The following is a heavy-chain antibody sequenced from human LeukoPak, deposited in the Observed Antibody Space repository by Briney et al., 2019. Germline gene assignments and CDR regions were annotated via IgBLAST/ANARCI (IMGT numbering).Heavy chain of an antibody. J-gene: IGHJ6*03. V-gene: IGHV4-59*01. CDR3: ARDQRMVYAPYYYYYMDV. CDR2: IYYSGST. D-gene: IGHD2-8*01. Sequence: SETLSLTCTVSGGSISGSYWSWIRQPPGKGLEWIGYIYYSGSTNYNPSLKSRVTISVDTSKNQFSLKLSSVTAADTAVYYCARDQRMVYAPYYYYYMDVWGKGTTVTVSS. CDR1: GGSISGSY.